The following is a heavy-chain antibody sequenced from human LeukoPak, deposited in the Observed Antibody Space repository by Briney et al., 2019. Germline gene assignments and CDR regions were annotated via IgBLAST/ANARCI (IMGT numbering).Heavy chain of an antibody. CDR1: GGSISSYY. D-gene: IGHD1-14*01. J-gene: IGHJ3*02. CDR3: ARSHDHGAFDI. Sequence: PSETLSLTCTVSGGSISSYYWSWIRQPPGKGLEWIGYIYYSGSTNYNPSLKSRVTISVDTSKNQFSLKLSSVTAADTAVYYCARSHDHGAFDIWGQGTMVTVSS. V-gene: IGHV4-59*01. CDR2: IYYSGST.